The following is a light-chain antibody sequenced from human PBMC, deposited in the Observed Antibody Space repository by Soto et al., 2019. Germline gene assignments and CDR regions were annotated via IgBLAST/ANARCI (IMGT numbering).Light chain of an antibody. CDR2: EVY. CDR3: SAYAGSSTWV. CDR1: SSDVGGYND. V-gene: IGLV2-8*01. J-gene: IGLJ2*01. Sequence: QSAPTQPPSASGSPGQSVTFSCTGTSSDVGGYNDVSWYQQYPRKAPKLMIYEVYKRYSGVPDRFAGSKSVNTAFLTVSGLQPEDEADYYCSAYAGSSTWVFVGGTKLTVL.